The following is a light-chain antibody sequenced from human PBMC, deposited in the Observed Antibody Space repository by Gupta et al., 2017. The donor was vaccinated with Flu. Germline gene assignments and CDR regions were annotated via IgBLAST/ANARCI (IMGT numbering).Light chain of an antibody. CDR2: AAS. V-gene: IGKV1-27*01. CDR3: QKYNRAPFT. Sequence: DIQMTQSPSSLSASVGDRVTIICRASQDISNYLAWYQQKPGKVPKLLISAASTLQSGVPSRFSGSESGTDFTLTINSLQPEDVATYYCQKYNRAPFTFGPGTKVGLK. CDR1: QDISNY. J-gene: IGKJ3*01.